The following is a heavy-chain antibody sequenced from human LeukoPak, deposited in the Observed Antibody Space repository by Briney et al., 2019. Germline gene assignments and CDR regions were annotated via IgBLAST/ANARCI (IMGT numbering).Heavy chain of an antibody. CDR2: TWYDGSNK. CDR1: GFTFSSYG. V-gene: IGHV3-33*01. CDR3: ARDGSFWRGYPYYFDY. Sequence: GGSLRLSCAASGFTFSSYGMHWVRQAPGKGLEWVAITWYDGSNKYYADSVKGRFTISRDNSKNTLYLQVNSLRAEDTAVYYCARDGSFWRGYPYYFDYWGQGTLVTVSS. J-gene: IGHJ4*02. D-gene: IGHD3-3*01.